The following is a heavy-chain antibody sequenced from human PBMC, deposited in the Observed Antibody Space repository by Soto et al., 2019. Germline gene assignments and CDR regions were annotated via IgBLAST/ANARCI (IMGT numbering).Heavy chain of an antibody. J-gene: IGHJ4*02. D-gene: IGHD3-10*01. CDR1: GLTFSRYA. CDR2: ISSNGGST. V-gene: IGHV3-64D*08. Sequence: GSLRLSCSASGLTFSRYAMHWVRQAPGKGLEYVSAISSNGGSTYYADSVKGRFTISRDNSKNTLYLQMSSLRAEDTAVYYCVKVGGLLWFGELSDFDYWGQGTLVTVSA. CDR3: VKVGGLLWFGELSDFDY.